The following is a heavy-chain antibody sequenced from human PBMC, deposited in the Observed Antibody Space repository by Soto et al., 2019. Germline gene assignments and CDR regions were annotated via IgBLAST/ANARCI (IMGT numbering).Heavy chain of an antibody. J-gene: IGHJ5*02. CDR2: IYYSGSA. V-gene: IGHV4-39*01. CDR1: GGSINSSSYF. CDR3: ARHYSSGSRNWFDP. D-gene: IGHD6-19*01. Sequence: SETLSLTCSVSGGSINSSSYFWGWVRQPPGKGLEWIGSIYYSGSAYYNPSLRSRVTISVDTSKNQFSLKLSSVTAADTAVFYCARHYSSGSRNWFDPWGQGTLVTVSS.